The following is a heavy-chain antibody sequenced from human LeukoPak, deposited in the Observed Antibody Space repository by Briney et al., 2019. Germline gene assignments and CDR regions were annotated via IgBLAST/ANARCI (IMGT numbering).Heavy chain of an antibody. Sequence: SETLSLTCTVSGDSVRTSNSYWGWIRQPPGKGLEWSVSMFYSGNTYYNPSLKSRVTISVDTAKNQLSLRLSSVTAADTAVYYCARHPHYYFDNSARWGQGTLVTVSS. D-gene: IGHD3-22*01. CDR2: MFYSGNT. CDR3: ARHPHYYFDNSAR. V-gene: IGHV4-39*01. CDR1: GDSVRTSNSY. J-gene: IGHJ4*02.